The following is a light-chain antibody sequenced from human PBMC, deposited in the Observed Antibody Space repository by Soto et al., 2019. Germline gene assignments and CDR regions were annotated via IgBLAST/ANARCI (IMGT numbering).Light chain of an antibody. V-gene: IGKV3-20*01. J-gene: IGKJ1*01. CDR3: QESYSTPT. Sequence: EIVLTQSPGTLSLSPGERATLSCRASQSVRSSYLAWYQQKPGQAPRLLIYGASIRATSIPDRFGGSGSGTDFTLTISSLQPEDFATYYCQESYSTPTFGHGTKVEIK. CDR2: GAS. CDR1: QSVRSSY.